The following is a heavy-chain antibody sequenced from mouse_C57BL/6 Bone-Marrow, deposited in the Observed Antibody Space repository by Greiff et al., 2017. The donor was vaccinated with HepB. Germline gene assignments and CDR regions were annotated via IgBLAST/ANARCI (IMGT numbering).Heavy chain of an antibody. CDR2: ISYDGSN. CDR3: AEGGGYYGSSNYFDY. CDR1: GYSITSGYY. D-gene: IGHD1-1*01. Sequence: EVKLVESGPGLVKPSQSLSLTCSVTGYSITSGYYWNWIRQFPGNKLEWMGYISYDGSNNYNPSLKNRISITRDTSKNQFFLKLNSVTTEDTATYYCAEGGGYYGSSNYFDYWGQGTTLTVSS. V-gene: IGHV3-6*01. J-gene: IGHJ2*01.